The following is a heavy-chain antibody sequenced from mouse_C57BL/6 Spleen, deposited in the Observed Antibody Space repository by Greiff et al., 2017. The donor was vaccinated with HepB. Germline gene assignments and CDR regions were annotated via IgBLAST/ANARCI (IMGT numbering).Heavy chain of an antibody. V-gene: IGHV14-2*01. D-gene: IGHD2-3*01. Sequence: EVKLQESGAELVKPGASVKLSCTASGFNIKDYYMHWVKQRTEQGLEWIGRIDPEDGETKYAPKFQGKATITADTSSNTAYLQLSSLTSEDTAVYYCARAGWDGYYPYWYFDVWGTGTTVTVSS. J-gene: IGHJ1*03. CDR2: IDPEDGET. CDR1: GFNIKDYY. CDR3: ARAGWDGYYPYWYFDV.